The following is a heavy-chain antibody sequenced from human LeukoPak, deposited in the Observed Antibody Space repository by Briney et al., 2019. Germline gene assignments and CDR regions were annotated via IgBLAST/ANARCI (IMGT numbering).Heavy chain of an antibody. D-gene: IGHD6-19*01. Sequence: HPGGSLRLSCAASGFTFSTYAMNWVRQAPGKGLEWVSAVSGDGGRTYYAYSVKVRFTISRENSKNMLYLQMNSLRAEETAVYYCAKAWDSSGWGPQYFYHWGQGTLVTVSS. CDR2: VSGDGGRT. V-gene: IGHV3-23*01. J-gene: IGHJ1*01. CDR1: GFTFSTYA. CDR3: AKAWDSSGWGPQYFYH.